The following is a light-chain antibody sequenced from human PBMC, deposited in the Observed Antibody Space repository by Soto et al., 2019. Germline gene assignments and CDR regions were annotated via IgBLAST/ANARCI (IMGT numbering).Light chain of an antibody. CDR3: QHYNNWPFT. J-gene: IGKJ3*01. CDR2: GAS. V-gene: IGKV3-15*01. CDR1: QSVTYN. Sequence: EIVMTQSPATLSVSPGERATLSCRASQSVTYNLAWYQQKPGQAPRLLFYGASTRATGIRARFSGSGSGTEFTLTITSLQSEDFAVYYCQHYNNWPFTFGPGTKVDIK.